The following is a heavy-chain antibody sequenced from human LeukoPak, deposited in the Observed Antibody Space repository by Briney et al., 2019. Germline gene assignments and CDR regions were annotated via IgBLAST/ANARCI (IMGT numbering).Heavy chain of an antibody. Sequence: PSETLSLTCAVYGGSCSGYYWSWIRQPPGKGLEWIGEINHSGSTNYNPSLKSRVTISVDTSKNQFSLKLSSVTAADTAVYYCARGKGIAAAGPRDDYFDYWGQGTLVTVSS. D-gene: IGHD6-13*01. CDR2: INHSGST. CDR3: ARGKGIAAAGPRDDYFDY. CDR1: GGSCSGYY. V-gene: IGHV4-34*01. J-gene: IGHJ4*02.